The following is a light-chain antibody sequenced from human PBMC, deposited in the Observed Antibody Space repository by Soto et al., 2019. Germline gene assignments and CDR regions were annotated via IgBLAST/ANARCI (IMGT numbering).Light chain of an antibody. CDR3: QQYYTSPPT. CDR1: QTIASSY. Sequence: EIVLTQSPGTLSSSPGERATLSCRASQTIASSYLAWYQHQPGQAPRLLIYRTFARDPGIPDSFSGCGSGTDFTLTITRLEREDVAVYYCQQYYTSPPTSGQGTRL. J-gene: IGKJ5*01. V-gene: IGKV3-20*01. CDR2: RTF.